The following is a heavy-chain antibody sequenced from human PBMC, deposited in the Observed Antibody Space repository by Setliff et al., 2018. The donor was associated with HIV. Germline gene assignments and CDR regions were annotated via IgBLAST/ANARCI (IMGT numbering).Heavy chain of an antibody. CDR1: GGSIVSSSYY. CDR2: MYYRGTT. CDR3: ARQGLTMNRGVPAPILYYFDY. V-gene: IGHV4-39*01. D-gene: IGHD3-10*01. Sequence: SETLSLTCTVSGGSIVSSSYYWGWIRQPPGKGLEWIGTMYYRGTTYNNPSLKSRVTFSADTSKSQFSLNLNSVTATDTAVYYCARQGLTMNRGVPAPILYYFDYWGPGILVTVS. J-gene: IGHJ4*02.